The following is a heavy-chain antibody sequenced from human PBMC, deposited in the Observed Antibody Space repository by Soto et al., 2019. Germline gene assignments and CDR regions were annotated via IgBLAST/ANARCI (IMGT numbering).Heavy chain of an antibody. Sequence: QVQLVQSGAEVKKPGASVKVSCKASGYTFTSYGISWVRQAPGQGREWMGWISAYNGNTNYAQKLQGRVTMTTDTSTSTAYMELRSLRSDDTAGYYCARDAYQLLMGWVWFDPWGQGTLVTVSS. CDR2: ISAYNGNT. J-gene: IGHJ5*02. CDR1: GYTFTSYG. D-gene: IGHD2-2*01. CDR3: ARDAYQLLMGWVWFDP. V-gene: IGHV1-18*01.